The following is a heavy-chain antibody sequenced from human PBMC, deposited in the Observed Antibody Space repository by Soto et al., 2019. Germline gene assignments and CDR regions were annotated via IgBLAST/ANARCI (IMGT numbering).Heavy chain of an antibody. D-gene: IGHD6-19*01. CDR1: GVSISTYY. Sequence: QEQLHESGPGLVKPSEPLSLTCTVPGVSISTYYWSWIRQPPGKRLEWLGYLYFNGKTDYNPSLQSRVTISVDTSKNQFSLNLRSVTTADTAVYYCVRAGGGWSCDIWGQGTLVTVSS. CDR2: LYFNGKT. J-gene: IGHJ4*02. V-gene: IGHV4-59*01. CDR3: VRAGGGWSCDI.